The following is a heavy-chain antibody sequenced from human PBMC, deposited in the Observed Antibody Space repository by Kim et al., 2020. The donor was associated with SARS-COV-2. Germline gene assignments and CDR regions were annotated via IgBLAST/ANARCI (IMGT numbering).Heavy chain of an antibody. J-gene: IGHJ6*02. Sequence: GGSLRRSCAASGFTFSSYEMHWVRQRIGKGLEWVSAIGAAGDTFYAGSVKGRFTISRENAKNSLSLQMDSLRAGDTAVYYCARELYGSGTKGLDVWGQGT. CDR3: ARELYGSGTKGLDV. D-gene: IGHD3-10*01. CDR1: GFTFSSYE. V-gene: IGHV3-13*04. CDR2: IGAAGDT.